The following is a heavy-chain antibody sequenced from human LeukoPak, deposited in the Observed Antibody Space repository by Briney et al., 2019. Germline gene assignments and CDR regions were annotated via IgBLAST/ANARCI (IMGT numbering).Heavy chain of an antibody. CDR2: INRSGGT. CDR1: SGSLSNYY. CDR3: VRSYNYGPPV. V-gene: IGHV4-34*01. J-gene: IGHJ6*02. D-gene: IGHD5-18*01. Sequence: SETLSLTCAVYSGSLSNYYWSWIRQPPGKGLEWIGEINRSGGTNYNPSLKSRVTISVDTSKNQFFLNLKSVTAADTAVYYCVRSYNYGPPVWGQGTTVTVSS.